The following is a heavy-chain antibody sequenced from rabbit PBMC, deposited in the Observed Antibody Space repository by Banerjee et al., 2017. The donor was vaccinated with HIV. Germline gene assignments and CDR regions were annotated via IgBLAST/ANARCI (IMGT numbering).Heavy chain of an antibody. CDR3: AGGSAAMTMLITGYYLGL. CDR1: GFSFSTSYY. D-gene: IGHD2-1*01. Sequence: QEQLEESGGDLVKPEGSLTLTCTASGFSFSTSYYICWVRQAPGKGLEWIGCGYPDGIGSTAYASWAKGRFTISKTSSTTVTLQMTSLTAADTATYFCAGGSAAMTMLITGYYLGLWGQGTLVTVS. J-gene: IGHJ4*01. V-gene: IGHV1S45*01. CDR2: GYPDGIGST.